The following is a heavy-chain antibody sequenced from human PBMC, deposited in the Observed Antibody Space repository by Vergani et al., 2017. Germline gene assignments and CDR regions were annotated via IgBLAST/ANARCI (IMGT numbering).Heavy chain of an antibody. CDR1: GGSLSGYY. Sequence: QVQLQESGPGLVRPSETLSLTCTVSGGSLSGYYWNWIRQTPGEGLEWIGYVKDSGYFNYNPSLKTRVSMSSDTSNNQFSLMLSSVTVADTAVYYCARSIVSRNPPDYFDNWGQGTLVTVSS. CDR2: VKDSGYF. CDR3: ARSIVSRNPPDYFDN. D-gene: IGHD1-14*01. V-gene: IGHV4-59*01. J-gene: IGHJ4*02.